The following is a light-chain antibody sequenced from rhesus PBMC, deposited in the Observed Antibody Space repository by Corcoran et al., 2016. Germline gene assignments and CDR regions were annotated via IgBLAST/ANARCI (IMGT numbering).Light chain of an antibody. Sequence: DIQMTQSPSSLSASVGDKVTITCRASQGISSWVAWYQQKPGKAPKLLIYAASSLQSGVPSRFSGSGSGTDYTLPISSLQPEDFATYFCQQGYNPPPPFGPGPKVEIK. V-gene: IGKV1-18*01. CDR3: QQGYNPPPP. CDR1: QGISSW. J-gene: IGKJ1*01. CDR2: AAS.